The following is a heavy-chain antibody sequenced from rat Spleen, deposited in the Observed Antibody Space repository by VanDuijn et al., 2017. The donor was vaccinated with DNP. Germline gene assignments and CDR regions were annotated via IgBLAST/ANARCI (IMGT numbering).Heavy chain of an antibody. CDR3: VKDKWFYAMDA. CDR2: IGSPAYAP. D-gene: IGHD1-1*01. J-gene: IGHJ4*01. Sequence: EVQLVESGGGLVQPGRSLKLSCAASGFTFSAYYMAWVRQAPAKGLEWVAYIGSPAYAPYYGDSVKGRFTISRDNAEDTVYLQMNSLRSEDRATYYCVKDKWFYAMDAWGQGTSVTVSS. V-gene: IGHV5-27*01. CDR1: GFTFSAYY.